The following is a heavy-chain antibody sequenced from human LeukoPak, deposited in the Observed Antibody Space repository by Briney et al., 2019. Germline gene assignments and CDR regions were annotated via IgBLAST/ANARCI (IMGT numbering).Heavy chain of an antibody. CDR3: ASDSSGYSSFDY. V-gene: IGHV4-4*02. Sequence: SETLSLTCAVSGGSISSSNWWSWVRQPPGKGLEWIGSIYHSGSTYYNPSLKSRVTISVDTSKTQFSLKLSSVTAADTAVYYCASDSSGYSSFDYWGQGTLVTVSS. J-gene: IGHJ4*02. CDR2: IYHSGST. CDR1: GGSISSSNW. D-gene: IGHD3-22*01.